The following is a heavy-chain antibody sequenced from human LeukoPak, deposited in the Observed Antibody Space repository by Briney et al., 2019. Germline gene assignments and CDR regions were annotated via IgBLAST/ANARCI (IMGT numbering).Heavy chain of an antibody. V-gene: IGHV4-34*01. Sequence: SETLSLTCAVYGGSFSGYYWSWIRQPPGKGLEWIGEINHSGSTNYNPSLKSRVTISVDTSKNQFSLKLSSVTAADTAVYYCARGVLWFGELGFFDHFYNWFDPWGQGTLVTVSS. D-gene: IGHD3-10*01. CDR2: INHSGST. J-gene: IGHJ5*02. CDR3: ARGVLWFGELGFFDHFYNWFDP. CDR1: GGSFSGYY.